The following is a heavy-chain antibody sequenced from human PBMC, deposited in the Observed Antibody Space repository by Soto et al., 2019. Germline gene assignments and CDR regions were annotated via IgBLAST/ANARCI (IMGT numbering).Heavy chain of an antibody. CDR2: ILADDSDR. V-gene: IGHV3-33*01. CDR3: ARDDDFGDTGFDY. J-gene: IGHJ4*02. D-gene: IGHD4-17*01. Sequence: QVHLVESGGGVVQPGRSLRLSCAASGFTFSRYGMHWVRQAPGKGLEWLAVILADDSDRDYADSVKGRFSISRDNSKNSLYLQMNRLRAEDTAVYYCARDDDFGDTGFDYWGQGTLVTVSS. CDR1: GFTFSRYG.